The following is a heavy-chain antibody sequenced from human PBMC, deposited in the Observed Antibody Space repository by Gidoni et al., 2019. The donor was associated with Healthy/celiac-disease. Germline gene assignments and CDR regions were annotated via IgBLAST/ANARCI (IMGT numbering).Heavy chain of an antibody. CDR3: ARRCRAVAGWYFDL. CDR2: IYPGDSDT. CDR1: GSSFPSYW. D-gene: IGHD6-19*01. Sequence: EVQLVQSGAEVKKPGESLRISLKGSGSSFPSYWIGCVRQMPGKGLEWMGIIYPGDSDTRYSPSFQGQVTISADKSISTAYLQWSSLKASDTAMYYCARRCRAVAGWYFDLWGRGTLVTVSS. V-gene: IGHV5-51*01. J-gene: IGHJ2*01.